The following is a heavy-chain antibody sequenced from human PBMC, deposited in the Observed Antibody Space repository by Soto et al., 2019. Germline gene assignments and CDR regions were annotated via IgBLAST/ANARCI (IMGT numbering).Heavy chain of an antibody. CDR3: ARDYMTNYYYGMDV. J-gene: IGHJ6*02. CDR1: GGTFSSYA. CDR2: IIPIFGTA. Sequence: GASVKVSCKASGGTFSSYAISWVRQAPGQGLEWMGGIIPIFGTANYAQKFQGRVTITADESTRTAYMELSSLRSEDTAVYYCARDYMTNYYYGMDVWGQGTTVTVSS. D-gene: IGHD4-17*01. V-gene: IGHV1-69*13.